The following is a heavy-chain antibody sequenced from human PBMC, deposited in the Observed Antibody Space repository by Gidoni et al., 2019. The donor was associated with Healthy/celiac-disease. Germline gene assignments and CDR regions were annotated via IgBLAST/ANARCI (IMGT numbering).Heavy chain of an antibody. CDR3: ANWGCSSTSCYIQDYYYGMDV. V-gene: IGHV3-23*01. CDR2: ISGSCGST. D-gene: IGHD2-2*02. Sequence: EEQLLESGGGLVQPGGSLRLSCAASGVTFSSYAMNWIRQASGKGREWVSSISGSCGSTYYADSVKCRFTISRDNSKNTLYLQMNSLRAEDTAVYYCANWGCSSTSCYIQDYYYGMDVWGQGTTVTVSS. J-gene: IGHJ6*02. CDR1: GVTFSSYA.